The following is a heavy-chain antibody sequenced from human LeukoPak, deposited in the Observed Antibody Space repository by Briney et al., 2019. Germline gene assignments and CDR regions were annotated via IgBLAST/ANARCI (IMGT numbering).Heavy chain of an antibody. V-gene: IGHV4-39*07. CDR1: GGSISSSSYY. J-gene: IGHJ5*02. D-gene: IGHD6-19*01. Sequence: SETLSLTCTVSGGSISSSSYYWGWIRQPPGKGLEWIGSIYYSGSTYYNPSLKSRVTISVDTSKNQLSLKLSSVTAADTAVYYCASVRGYSSGWYASGFDPWGQGTLVTVSS. CDR2: IYYSGST. CDR3: ASVRGYSSGWYASGFDP.